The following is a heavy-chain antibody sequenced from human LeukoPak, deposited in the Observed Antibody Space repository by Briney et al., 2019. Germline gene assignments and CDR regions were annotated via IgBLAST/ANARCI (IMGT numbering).Heavy chain of an antibody. V-gene: IGHV3-21*05. Sequence: PGGSLRLSCAASGFTFSSYSMNWVRQAPGKGLEWVSYISSSSSYIYYADSVKGRFTISRDNAKNSLYLQMNSLRAEDTAVYYCARVHTVRAIDYWGQGTLVTVSS. CDR1: GFTFSSYS. CDR3: ARVHTVRAIDY. J-gene: IGHJ4*02. CDR2: ISSSSSYI. D-gene: IGHD4-17*01.